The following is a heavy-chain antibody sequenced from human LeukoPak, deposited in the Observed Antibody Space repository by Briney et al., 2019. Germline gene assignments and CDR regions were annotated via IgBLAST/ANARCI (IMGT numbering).Heavy chain of an antibody. Sequence: KTSQTLSLTCTVSGGSISSGGYYWSWIRQHPGKGLEWIGSIYYSGSAYYNPSPKSRVTISVDTSKNQFSLKLSPVTAADTAVYYCVGVRGGYYMDVWGKGTTVTVSS. D-gene: IGHD3-10*01. CDR2: IYYSGSA. CDR3: VGVRGGYYMDV. J-gene: IGHJ6*03. CDR1: GGSISSGGYY. V-gene: IGHV4-31*03.